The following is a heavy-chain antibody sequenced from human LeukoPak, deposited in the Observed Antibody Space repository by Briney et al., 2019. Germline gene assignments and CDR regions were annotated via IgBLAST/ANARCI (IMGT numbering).Heavy chain of an antibody. Sequence: SETLSLTCTVSGGSISSSSYYWGWIRQPPGKGLEGIGSIYYSGSTYYNPSLKSRVTISVDTSKNQFSLKLSSVTAADTAVYYCASRKHRVGSGSYPGSYYYYYYMDVWGKGTTVTISS. CDR2: IYYSGST. D-gene: IGHD3-10*01. CDR1: GGSISSSSYY. CDR3: ASRKHRVGSGSYPGSYYYYYYMDV. V-gene: IGHV4-39*01. J-gene: IGHJ6*03.